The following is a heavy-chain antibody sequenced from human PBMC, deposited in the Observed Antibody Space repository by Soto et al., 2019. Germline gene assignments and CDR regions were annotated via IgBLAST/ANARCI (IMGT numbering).Heavy chain of an antibody. CDR2: IIPLFGTT. D-gene: IGHD3-10*01. CDR3: AAELGFGKLSVV. CDR1: GDTFKNCV. V-gene: IGHV1-69*01. Sequence: QVQVVQSGVEVMRPGSSVKVSCKASGDTFKNCVISWVRQAPGQGLEWMGGIIPLFGTTDFAQRFQGRLTITTDEYTTTAYMELSRLRSEDTATYYCAAELGFGKLSVVWGQGTTVIVSS. J-gene: IGHJ6*02.